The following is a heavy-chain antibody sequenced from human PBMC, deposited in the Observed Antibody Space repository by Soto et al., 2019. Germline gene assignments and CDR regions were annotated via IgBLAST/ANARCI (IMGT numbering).Heavy chain of an antibody. V-gene: IGHV1-8*01. CDR3: ARAAPIGYVVDI. Sequence: QVQLVQSGAEVKKPGASVKVSCKASGYTLTSYDINWVRQATGPGLEWVGWMNPSTGDTGYAQKFQGRVTMTSKASIGTAYMELNSLRSEDTAVYYCARAAPIGYVVDIWGQGTLFTVSS. J-gene: IGHJ1*01. CDR1: GYTLTSYD. D-gene: IGHD3-22*01. CDR2: MNPSTGDT.